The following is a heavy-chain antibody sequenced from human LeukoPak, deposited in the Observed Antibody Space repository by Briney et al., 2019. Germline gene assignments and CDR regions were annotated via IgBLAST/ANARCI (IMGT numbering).Heavy chain of an antibody. Sequence: GGSLRLSCAASGFTFSSSAMYWVRQAPGKGLEWVAVISYDGSSKDYADSVKGRFTISRDNSKNTLYVQMNSLRPEDTAVYYCATDATGAFDIWGQGTMVTVSS. V-gene: IGHV3-30-3*01. D-gene: IGHD2-15*01. CDR1: GFTFSSSA. CDR2: ISYDGSSK. CDR3: ATDATGAFDI. J-gene: IGHJ3*02.